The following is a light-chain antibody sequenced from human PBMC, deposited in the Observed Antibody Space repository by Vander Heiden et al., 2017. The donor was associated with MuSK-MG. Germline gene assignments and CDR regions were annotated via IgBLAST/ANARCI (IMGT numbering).Light chain of an antibody. CDR1: STNIGSYDF. CDR2: EVS. J-gene: IGLJ3*02. Sequence: QSALTQPASVSGSPGQSIPISCTGTSTNIGSYDFVSWYQKYPGKAPKLIIYEVSKRPSGISHRFSGSKSGNTASLTISGLQTEDEADYYCCSFAGSSTWVFGGGSKLTVL. V-gene: IGLV2-23*02. CDR3: CSFAGSSTWV.